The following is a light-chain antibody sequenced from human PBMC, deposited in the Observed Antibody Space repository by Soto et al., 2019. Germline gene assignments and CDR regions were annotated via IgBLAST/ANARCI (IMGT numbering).Light chain of an antibody. Sequence: QSVLTQPASVSGSPGQSITISCTGTSSDVGGYNYVSWYQHHPGKAPKLMICDVSDRPSGVSNRFSGSKSGNTASLTISGLQAEDEADYYCSSYTSSGSLVLFGGGTKLTVL. CDR2: DVS. CDR3: SSYTSSGSLVL. CDR1: SSDVGGYNY. V-gene: IGLV2-14*03. J-gene: IGLJ2*01.